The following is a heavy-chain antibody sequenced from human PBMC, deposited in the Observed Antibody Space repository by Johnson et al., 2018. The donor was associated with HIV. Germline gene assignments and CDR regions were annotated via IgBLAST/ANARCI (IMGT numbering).Heavy chain of an antibody. V-gene: IGHV3-30-3*01. CDR1: GFTFRSHA. Sequence: QMLLVESGGGVVQPGRSLRLSCAASGFTFRSHAMHWVRQAPGKGLEWVAVISYDGNNKFQADSVKGRFTISRDNSKNTLYLQMNSLRAEDTAVYYCARKVRFGPFDIWGQGTMVTVSS. D-gene: IGHD3-10*01. J-gene: IGHJ3*02. CDR2: ISYDGNNK. CDR3: ARKVRFGPFDI.